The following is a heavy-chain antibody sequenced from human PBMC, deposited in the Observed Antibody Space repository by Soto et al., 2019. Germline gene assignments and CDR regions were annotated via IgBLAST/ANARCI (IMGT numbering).Heavy chain of an antibody. CDR2: FDPEDGET. CDR3: AKYYYGSGSYSGINP. V-gene: IGHV1-24*01. CDR1: GYTLTELS. D-gene: IGHD3-10*01. J-gene: IGHJ5*02. Sequence: ASVKVSCKVSGYTLTELSMHWVRQAPGKGLEWMGGFDPEDGETIYAQKFQGRVTMTEDTSTDTAYMELSSLRSEDTAVYYCAKYYYGSGSYSGINPWGQGTLVTVSS.